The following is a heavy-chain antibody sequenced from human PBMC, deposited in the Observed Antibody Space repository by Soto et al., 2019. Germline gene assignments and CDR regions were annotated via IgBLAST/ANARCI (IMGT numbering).Heavy chain of an antibody. Sequence: QVQLQESGPGLVKPSETLSLICTVSYGSINNYHWTWIRQPAGRGLEWIGRIFSTGSTAYNASLKSRVTMSVDRSKNQFSLRLTSMTAADTAVYYCARDVASPGISGSWGALDIWGRGTLATVSS. J-gene: IGHJ3*02. D-gene: IGHD1-20*01. V-gene: IGHV4-4*07. CDR3: ARDVASPGISGSWGALDI. CDR1: YGSINNYH. CDR2: IFSTGST.